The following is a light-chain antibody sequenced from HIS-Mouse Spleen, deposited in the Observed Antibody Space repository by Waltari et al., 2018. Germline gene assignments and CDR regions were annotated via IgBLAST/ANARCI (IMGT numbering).Light chain of an antibody. CDR3: NSRDSSGNHLV. CDR1: SLRSYY. V-gene: IGLV3-19*01. J-gene: IGLJ3*02. Sequence: SSELTQDPAVSVALGQTVRITCQGDSLRSYYASWYQQKPGQAPVLVIYGKHNRPSGIPDRVAGSSSGNKASLTITGAQAEDEADYYCNSRDSSGNHLVFGGGTKLTVL. CDR2: GKH.